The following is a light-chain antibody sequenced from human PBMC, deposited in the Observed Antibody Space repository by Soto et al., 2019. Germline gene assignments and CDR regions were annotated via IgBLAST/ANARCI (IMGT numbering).Light chain of an antibody. Sequence: EMGLPQAPGTLSLAPGEQATLSCSASQGVASNYLAWYQQKLGQSPRLLIYGASSRASGVPDRFSGSGSGTDFTLTISRLEPEDFEVYYCQQYGSSPWTSGQG. CDR1: QGVASNY. CDR3: QQYGSSPWT. CDR2: GAS. J-gene: IGKJ1*01. V-gene: IGKV3-20*01.